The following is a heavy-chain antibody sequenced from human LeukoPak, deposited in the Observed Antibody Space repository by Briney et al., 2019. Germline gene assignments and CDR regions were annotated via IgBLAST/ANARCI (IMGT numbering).Heavy chain of an antibody. V-gene: IGHV3-23*01. CDR2: ISGSGGST. CDR1: GFTFSSYA. CDR3: ARVYLERLTAGYFDH. D-gene: IGHD2-8*01. J-gene: IGHJ4*02. Sequence: GGSLRLSCAASGFTFSSYAMSWVRQAPGKGLEWGSAISGSGGSTYYADSVKGRFTISRDNSKNTLYLQMNSLRDEDSAAYYCARVYLERLTAGYFDHWGQGTWVTVSP.